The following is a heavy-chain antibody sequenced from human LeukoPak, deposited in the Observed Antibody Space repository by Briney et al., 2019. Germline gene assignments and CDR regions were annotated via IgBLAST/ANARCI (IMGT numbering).Heavy chain of an antibody. J-gene: IGHJ4*02. D-gene: IGHD5-12*01. CDR1: GYTFTGYG. CDR3: ARDSGYSGYDWGIFDY. CDR2: ISAYNGNT. Sequence: ASVKVSCKASGYTFTGYGISWVRQAPGQGLEWMGWISAYNGNTNYAQKLQGRVTMTTDTSTSTAYMELRSLRSDDTAVYYCARDSGYSGYDWGIFDYWGQGTLVTVSS. V-gene: IGHV1-18*01.